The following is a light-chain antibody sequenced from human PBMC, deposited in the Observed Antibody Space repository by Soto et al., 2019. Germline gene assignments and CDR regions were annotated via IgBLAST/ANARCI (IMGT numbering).Light chain of an antibody. V-gene: IGKV1-9*01. CDR2: AAS. Sequence: DIQLTQSPSFLSASVGDRVTITCRASQGISSYLAWYQQKPGKAPKLLSYAASTLQSGVPSRFSGSGSGTEFTLTISSLQPEDLATYCCQQLNSYPLTFGQGTRLEIK. CDR1: QGISSY. CDR3: QQLNSYPLT. J-gene: IGKJ5*01.